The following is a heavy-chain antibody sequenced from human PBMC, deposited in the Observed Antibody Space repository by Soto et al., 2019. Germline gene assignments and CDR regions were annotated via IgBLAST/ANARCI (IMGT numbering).Heavy chain of an antibody. V-gene: IGHV1-3*01. D-gene: IGHD4-17*01. J-gene: IGHJ4*02. Sequence: GASVKVSCKASGYTFSNCAMHWLRQSPGQGLEWMGWINAGNGDTKYSQKFQDRVTITRDTSASTAYMELSSLRFEDTAVYYCASEIDATTATSLDYWGQGTLVTVSS. CDR1: GYTFSNCA. CDR2: INAGNGDT. CDR3: ASEIDATTATSLDY.